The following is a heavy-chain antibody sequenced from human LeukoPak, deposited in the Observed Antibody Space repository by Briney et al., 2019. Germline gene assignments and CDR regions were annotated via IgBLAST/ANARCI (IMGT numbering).Heavy chain of an antibody. D-gene: IGHD2-15*01. CDR3: VSFCETN. CDR2: VNSDGSWT. Sequence: GGSLRLSCAASGNYWMHWVRQAPGKGLVWVSHVNSDGSWTSHADSVKGRFTISKDNAKNTVYLQMNNLRTEDTAVYYCVSFCETNWGRGTLVTVSS. V-gene: IGHV3-74*01. CDR1: GNYW. J-gene: IGHJ4*02.